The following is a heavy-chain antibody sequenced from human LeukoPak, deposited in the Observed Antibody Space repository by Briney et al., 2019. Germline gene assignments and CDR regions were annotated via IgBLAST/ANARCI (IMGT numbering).Heavy chain of an antibody. D-gene: IGHD3-10*01. CDR1: GFTFSSYD. V-gene: IGHV3-13*01. CDR2: IGTAGDT. CDR3: ARSGGDDDAFDI. Sequence: GGSLRLSCAASGFTFSSYDMHWVRQATGKGLEWVSAIGTAGDTYYPGSVKGRFTNSRENAKNSLYLQMNSLRAGDTAVYYCARSGGDDDAFDIWGQGTMVTVSS. J-gene: IGHJ3*02.